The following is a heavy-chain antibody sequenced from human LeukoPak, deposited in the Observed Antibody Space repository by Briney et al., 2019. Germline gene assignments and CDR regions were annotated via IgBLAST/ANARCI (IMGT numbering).Heavy chain of an antibody. V-gene: IGHV3-30*02. J-gene: IGHJ4*02. D-gene: IGHD6-13*01. CDR2: IRYDGSNK. CDR1: GFTFSSYG. CDR3: AKDMWIAAAGKFDY. Sequence: QPGGSLRLSCAASGFTFSSYGMHWVRQAPGKGLEWVAFIRYDGSNKYYADSVEGRFTISRDNSKNTLYLQMNSLRGEDTAVYYCAKDMWIAAAGKFDYWGQGTLVTVSS.